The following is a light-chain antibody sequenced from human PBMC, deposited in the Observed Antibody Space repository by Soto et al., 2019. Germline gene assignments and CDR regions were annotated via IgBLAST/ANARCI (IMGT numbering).Light chain of an antibody. CDR2: AVS. J-gene: IGKJ1*01. CDR1: QSISSW. CDR3: QQSYSTPT. Sequence: DIQMTQSPSTLSASVGDRVTITCRASQSISSWLAWYQQKPGKAPKLLIYAVSSLQGGVPSRFSGSGSGTDFTLTISSLQPEDFATYYCQQSYSTPTFGQGTKVDIK. V-gene: IGKV1-39*01.